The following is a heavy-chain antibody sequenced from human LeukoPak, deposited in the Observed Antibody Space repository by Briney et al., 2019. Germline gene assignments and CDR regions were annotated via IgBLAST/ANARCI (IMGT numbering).Heavy chain of an antibody. Sequence: GGSLRLSCAASGFTFSNAWMSWVRQAPGKGLEWVGRIKSKTDGGTTDYAAPVKGRFTISRDDSKSTLYLQMNSLKTEDTAVYYCTTTPESVVVPAAPAGYYYYMDVWGKGTTVTVSS. D-gene: IGHD2-2*01. V-gene: IGHV3-15*01. CDR1: GFTFSNAW. CDR2: IKSKTDGGTT. CDR3: TTTPESVVVPAAPAGYYYYMDV. J-gene: IGHJ6*03.